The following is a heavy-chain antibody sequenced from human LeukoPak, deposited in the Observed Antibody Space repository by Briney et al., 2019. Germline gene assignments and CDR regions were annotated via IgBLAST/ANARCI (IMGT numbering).Heavy chain of an antibody. CDR2: IYSSGST. J-gene: IGHJ4*02. Sequence: SETLSLTCTVSGGSISSYYWTWIRQPAGKGLEWIGRIYSSGSTTYNPSLKSRVTISLDKSKNQFSLKLTSATAAVTAFYYCACLSVSHNNYFDYWGQGILVTVSS. D-gene: IGHD5/OR15-5a*01. CDR1: GGSISSYY. CDR3: ACLSVSHNNYFDY. V-gene: IGHV4-4*07.